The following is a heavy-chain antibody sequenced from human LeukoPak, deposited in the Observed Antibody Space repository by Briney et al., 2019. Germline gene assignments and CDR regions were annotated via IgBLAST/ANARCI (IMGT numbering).Heavy chain of an antibody. Sequence: GGSLRLSCAASGFTFSSYSMNWVRQAPGKGLEWVSSISSSSSYMYYADSVKGRFTISRDNAKNSLYLQMNSLRAEDTAVYYCARYGSGSYYLSRWFDPWGQGTLVTVSS. CDR1: GFTFSSYS. V-gene: IGHV3-21*01. D-gene: IGHD3-10*01. CDR3: ARYGSGSYYLSRWFDP. CDR2: ISSSSSYM. J-gene: IGHJ5*02.